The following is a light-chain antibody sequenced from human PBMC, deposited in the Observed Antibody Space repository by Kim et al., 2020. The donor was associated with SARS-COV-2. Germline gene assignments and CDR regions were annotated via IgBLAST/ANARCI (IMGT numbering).Light chain of an antibody. V-gene: IGLV1-40*01. Sequence: QSVLTQPPSVSGAPGQRVTISCTGSSSNIGACYDVHWYQQLPGTAPKLLIYGNSNRPSGVPDRFPGYKSGTSASLAITGLQAEDEADYYCQSYDSSLSGSVFGGGTQLTVL. CDR2: GNS. CDR1: SSNIGACYD. CDR3: QSYDSSLSGSV. J-gene: IGLJ3*02.